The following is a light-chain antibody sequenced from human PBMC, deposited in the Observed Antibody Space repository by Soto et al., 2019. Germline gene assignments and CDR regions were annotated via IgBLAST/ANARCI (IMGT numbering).Light chain of an antibody. Sequence: QSALTQPPSASGSAGQSVTISCTGTRSDVGGYNYVSWYQQHPGKAPKLMIYEVSKRPSGVPDRFSGSKSGNTASLTVSGLQPEDEADYYCSSLAGSLYIFGTGTKVTVL. V-gene: IGLV2-8*01. CDR3: SSLAGSLYI. CDR1: RSDVGGYNY. CDR2: EVS. J-gene: IGLJ1*01.